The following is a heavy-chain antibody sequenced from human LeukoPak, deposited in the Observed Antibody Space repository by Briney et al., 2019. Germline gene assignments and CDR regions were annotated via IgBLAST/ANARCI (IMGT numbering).Heavy chain of an antibody. CDR2: VYYSGST. V-gene: IGHV4-39*01. CDR3: ARQVSISSSDY. CDR1: GDSIITSSAY. D-gene: IGHD3-3*01. Sequence: PSETLSLTCTVSGDSIITSSAYWGWIRQPPGKGLEWIGSVYYSGSTYYSPSLKSRVTISVYTSKNQYSLKLSSVTAADTAVYFCARQVSISSSDYWGQGALVTVSS. J-gene: IGHJ4*02.